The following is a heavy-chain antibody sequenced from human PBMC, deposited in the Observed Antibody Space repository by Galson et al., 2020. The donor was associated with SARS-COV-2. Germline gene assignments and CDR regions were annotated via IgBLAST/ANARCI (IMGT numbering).Heavy chain of an antibody. CDR3: ARPRESDIAAGGAGTRYFDY. J-gene: IGHJ4*02. Sequence: GGSLRLSCAASGFTFSSYAMHWVRQAPGNGLEWVAVISYDGSNKYYADSVKGRFTISRDNSKNTLYLQMNSLRAEDTAVYYCARPRESDIAAGGAGTRYFDYWGQGTLVTVSS. CDR1: GFTFSSYA. D-gene: IGHD6-13*01. V-gene: IGHV3-30*04. CDR2: ISYDGSNK.